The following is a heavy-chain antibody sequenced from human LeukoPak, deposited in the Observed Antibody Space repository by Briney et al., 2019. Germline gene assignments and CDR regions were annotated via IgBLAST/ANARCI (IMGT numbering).Heavy chain of an antibody. CDR1: RFTFSNTW. Sequence: GGSLRLSCAASRFTFSNTWMNWVRQAPGKGLEWVGRIKSKTDDGTIDYAAPVKGRFSIPRDDSENTLYLQMNSLKTEDTAVYYCTTSDMYYDILTGYYADNGFDIWGQGTMVTVSS. V-gene: IGHV3-15*01. D-gene: IGHD3-9*01. CDR2: IKSKTDDGTI. CDR3: TTSDMYYDILTGYYADNGFDI. J-gene: IGHJ3*02.